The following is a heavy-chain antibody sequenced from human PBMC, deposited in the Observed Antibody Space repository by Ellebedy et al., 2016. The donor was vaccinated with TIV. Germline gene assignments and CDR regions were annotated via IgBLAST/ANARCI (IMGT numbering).Heavy chain of an antibody. CDR1: RYTFTTYY. CDR3: ARAIVSSLPAAIRY. V-gene: IGHV1-46*01. D-gene: IGHD2-2*01. Sequence: AASVTVSCKASRYTFTTYYIHWVRQAPGQGLEWMGVINPSGGSTGYAQKFQGRVTVTRDTSTSIVYMELSRLKSDDTAVYYCARAIVSSLPAAIRYWGQGTLVTVSS. J-gene: IGHJ4*02. CDR2: INPSGGST.